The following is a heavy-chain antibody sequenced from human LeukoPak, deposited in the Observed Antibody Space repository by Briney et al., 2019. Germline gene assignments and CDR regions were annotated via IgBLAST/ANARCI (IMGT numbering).Heavy chain of an antibody. J-gene: IGHJ2*01. D-gene: IGHD2/OR15-2a*01. Sequence: ASVKVSCKASGGTFISYAISWVRQAPGQGLEWMGGSIPIFGTATYAQQFQGGVPITADESTSTAYMELSSLRSEDTAVYYCARGESGAPNWYFDLWGRGTLVTVSS. CDR3: ARGESGAPNWYFDL. CDR2: SIPIFGTA. V-gene: IGHV1-69*13. CDR1: GGTFISYA.